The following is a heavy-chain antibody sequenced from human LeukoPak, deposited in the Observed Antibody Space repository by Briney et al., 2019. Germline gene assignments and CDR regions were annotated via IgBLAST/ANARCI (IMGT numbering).Heavy chain of an antibody. D-gene: IGHD5-24*01. Sequence: GGSLRLSYAASGFTFSSYAMSWVRQAPGKGLEWVSAISGSGGSTYYADSVKGRFTISRDNSKNTLYLQMNSLRAEDTAVYYCAKDSIQLGAFDIWGQGTMVTVSS. CDR1: GFTFSSYA. J-gene: IGHJ3*02. CDR3: AKDSIQLGAFDI. V-gene: IGHV3-23*01. CDR2: ISGSGGST.